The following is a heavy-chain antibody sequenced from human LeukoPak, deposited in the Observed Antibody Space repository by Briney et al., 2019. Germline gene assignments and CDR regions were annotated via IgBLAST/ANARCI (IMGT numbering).Heavy chain of an antibody. V-gene: IGHV3-21*01. CDR2: ISSSSSYI. CDR1: GFTFSSHS. Sequence: GGSLRLSCAASGFTFSSHSMNWVRQAPGKGLEWVSSISSSSSYIYYADSVKGRFTISRDNAKNSLYLQMNSLRAEDTAVYYCARDFSSSTGFDPWGQGTLVTVSS. CDR3: ARDFSSSTGFDP. J-gene: IGHJ5*02. D-gene: IGHD6-6*01.